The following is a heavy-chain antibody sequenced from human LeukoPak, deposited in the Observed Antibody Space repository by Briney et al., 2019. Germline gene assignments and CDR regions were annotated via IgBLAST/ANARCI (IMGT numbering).Heavy chain of an antibody. CDR2: ISSRSSYI. D-gene: IGHD6-6*01. CDR1: GFTFSSYS. J-gene: IGHJ4*02. Sequence: SPGGSLRLSCAASGFTFSSYSMNWVRQAPGKGLEWVSSISSRSSYIYYADSVKGRFTISRDNAKNSLYLQMNSLRAEDTAVYYCATESSRSSAYWGQGTLVTVSS. CDR3: ATESSRSSAY. V-gene: IGHV3-21*01.